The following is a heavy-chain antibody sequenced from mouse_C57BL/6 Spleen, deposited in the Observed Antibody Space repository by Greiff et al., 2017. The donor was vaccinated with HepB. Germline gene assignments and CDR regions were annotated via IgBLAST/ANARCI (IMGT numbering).Heavy chain of an antibody. V-gene: IGHV1-58*01. Sequence: EVKLVESGAELVRPGSSVKMSCKTSGYTFTSYGINWVKQRPGQGLEWIGYIYIGNGYTEYNEKFKGKATLTSDTSSSTAYMQLSSLTSEDSAIYFCARGDNWEGAYFDYWGQGTTLTVSS. CDR2: IYIGNGYT. CDR3: ARGDNWEGAYFDY. J-gene: IGHJ2*01. D-gene: IGHD4-1*01. CDR1: GYTFTSYG.